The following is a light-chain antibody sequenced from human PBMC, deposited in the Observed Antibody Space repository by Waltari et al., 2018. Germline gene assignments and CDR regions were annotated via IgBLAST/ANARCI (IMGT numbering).Light chain of an antibody. CDR3: CSYAGSGTVV. J-gene: IGLJ2*01. Sequence: QSALTQPASVSGSPGQSITISCTGTNSNVGTYDLVSWYQQHPAKAPKLMIYEGSKRPSGVSDRVAGSKSGNTASLTISGLQAEDEADYYCCSYAGSGTVVFGGGTKLTV. V-gene: IGLV2-23*01. CDR1: NSNVGTYDL. CDR2: EGS.